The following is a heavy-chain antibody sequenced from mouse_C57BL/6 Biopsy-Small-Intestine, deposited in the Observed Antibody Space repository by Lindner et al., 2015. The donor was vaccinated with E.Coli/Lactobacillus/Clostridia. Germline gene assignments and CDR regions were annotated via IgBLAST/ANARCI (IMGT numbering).Heavy chain of an antibody. CDR2: IYPGDGDT. Sequence: VQLQESGAELVKPGASVKISCKASGYAFSSYWMNWVKQRPGKGLEWIGQIYPGDGDTNYNGKFKDRATLTADKSSSTAYMQLSSLTSEDSAVYFCAREGITTVVCDVWGTGTTVTVSS. D-gene: IGHD1-1*01. J-gene: IGHJ1*03. CDR3: AREGITTVVCDV. CDR1: GYAFSSYW. V-gene: IGHV1-80*01.